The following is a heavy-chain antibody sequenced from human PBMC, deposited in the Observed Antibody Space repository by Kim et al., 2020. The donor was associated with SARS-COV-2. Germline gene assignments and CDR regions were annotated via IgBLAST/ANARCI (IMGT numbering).Heavy chain of an antibody. J-gene: IGHJ3*02. Sequence: SETLSLTCTASGGSISSGGYYWSWIRQHPGKGLEWIGYIYYSGSTYYNPSLKSRVTISVDTSKNQFSLKLSSVTAADTAVYYCARALSITMIVVVINAFDIWGQGTMVTVSS. CDR2: IYYSGST. CDR3: ARALSITMIVVVINAFDI. V-gene: IGHV4-31*03. CDR1: GGSISSGGYY. D-gene: IGHD3-22*01.